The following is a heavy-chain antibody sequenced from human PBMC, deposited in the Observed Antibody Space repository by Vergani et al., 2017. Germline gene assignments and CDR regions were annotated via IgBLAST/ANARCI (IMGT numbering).Heavy chain of an antibody. V-gene: IGHV1-2*02. D-gene: IGHD2-2*01. CDR3: ARGYCSSTSCDDAFDI. CDR2: INPNSGGT. CDR1: GYIFTGYY. Sequence: QVQLVQSGSEVKKPGASMKVSCKASGYIFTGYYMHWVRQAPGQGLEWMGWINPNSGGTNYAQKFQGRVTMTRDTSISTAYMELSRLRSDDTAVYYCARGYCSSTSCDDAFDIWGQGTMVTVSS. J-gene: IGHJ3*02.